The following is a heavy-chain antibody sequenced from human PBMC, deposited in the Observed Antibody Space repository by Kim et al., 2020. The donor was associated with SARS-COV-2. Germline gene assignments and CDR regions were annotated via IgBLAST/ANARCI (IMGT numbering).Heavy chain of an antibody. CDR2: INDSGKS. CDR3: AAGAPGH. Sequence: SETLSLTCAVYGASLSDFQWTWIRQTPGKGLEWIGEINDSGKSDYNPSLRSRIRMSIDTSKKQFSLKLSSVTAADTAIYYCAAGAPGHWGQGTLVTVSP. J-gene: IGHJ1*01. CDR1: GASLSDFQ. V-gene: IGHV4-34*01.